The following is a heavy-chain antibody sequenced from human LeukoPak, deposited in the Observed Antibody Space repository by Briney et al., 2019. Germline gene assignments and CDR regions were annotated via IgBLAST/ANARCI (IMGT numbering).Heavy chain of an antibody. CDR2: IKQDGSEK. D-gene: IGHD1-26*01. Sequence: GGSLRLSCAASGFTFSSYWMSWVRQAPGKGLEWVANIKQDGSEKYYVDSVKGRFTISRDNAKNSLYLQMNSLRAEDTAVYYCARGRSGATIYYYYMDVWSKGTTVTVSS. V-gene: IGHV3-7*01. CDR3: ARGRSGATIYYYYMDV. J-gene: IGHJ6*03. CDR1: GFTFSSYW.